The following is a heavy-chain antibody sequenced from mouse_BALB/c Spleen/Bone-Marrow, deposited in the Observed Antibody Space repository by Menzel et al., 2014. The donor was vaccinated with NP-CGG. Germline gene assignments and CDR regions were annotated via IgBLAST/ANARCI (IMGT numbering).Heavy chain of an antibody. Sequence: QVQLQQSGAELVRPGASVKLSCKASDYSFTNYWMHWVKQRPGQGLEWIGMIHPSDSETRLNQKFKDKATLTVDKSSSKTYMKHSRPTSEDSEVYYCARGGSDGWCIDVWGAGTTVTVSS. V-gene: IGHV1-74*01. CDR1: DYSFTNYW. CDR3: ARGGSDGWCIDV. J-gene: IGHJ1*01. CDR2: IHPSDSET.